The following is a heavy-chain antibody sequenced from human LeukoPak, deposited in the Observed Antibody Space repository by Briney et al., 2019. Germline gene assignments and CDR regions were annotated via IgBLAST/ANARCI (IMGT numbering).Heavy chain of an antibody. CDR2: IYYSGST. Sequence: SETLSLTCTVSGGSISSYYWTWIRQPPGKGLEWIGYIYYSGSTNYNPSLKSRVTISVDTSKKHFSLKLSSVTAADTAVYYCARHFAVPGTYTPCYGMDVCGQGTTVTVS. J-gene: IGHJ6*02. CDR1: GGSISSYY. D-gene: IGHD3-3*01. V-gene: IGHV4-59*08. CDR3: ARHFAVPGTYTPCYGMDV.